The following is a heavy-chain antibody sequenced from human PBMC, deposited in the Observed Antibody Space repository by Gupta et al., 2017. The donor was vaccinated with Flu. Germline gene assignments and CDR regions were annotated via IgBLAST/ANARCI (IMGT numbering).Heavy chain of an antibody. J-gene: IGHJ5*02. D-gene: IGHD3-10*01. Sequence: QVQLQASGPGLVKPSGTLSLTCAVSGGSISSSNWWSWARQPPGKGLEWIGEIYHSGSTNYNPSLKRRVTISVDKSKNQFSLKLSSVTAADTAVYYCARDDPHYYYGSGSARWFDPWGQGTLVTVSS. CDR1: GGSISSSNW. V-gene: IGHV4-4*02. CDR3: ARDDPHYYYGSGSARWFDP. CDR2: IYHSGST.